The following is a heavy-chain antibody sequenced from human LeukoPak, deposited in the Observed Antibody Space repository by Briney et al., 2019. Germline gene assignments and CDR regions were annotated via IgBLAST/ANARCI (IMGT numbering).Heavy chain of an antibody. CDR2: ISGSGGST. V-gene: IGHV3-23*01. CDR3: ARDQNWFDP. J-gene: IGHJ5*02. CDR1: GFTFSSYG. Sequence: GGSLRLSCAASGFTFSSYGMSWVRQAPGKGLEWVSTISGSGGSTYSADSVKGRFTISRDNSKNTLYLQMNSLRAEDTAVYYCARDQNWFDPWGQGTLVTVSS.